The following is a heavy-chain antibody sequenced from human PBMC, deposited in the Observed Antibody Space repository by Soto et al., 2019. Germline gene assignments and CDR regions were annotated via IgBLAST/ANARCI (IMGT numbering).Heavy chain of an antibody. V-gene: IGHV3-21*01. CDR2: ITGGSRDK. CDR3: VKEVEGFDY. CDR1: GFTFSSHT. J-gene: IGHJ4*02. Sequence: EVQLVESGGGLVKPGGSLRLSCAASGFTFSSHTMNWVRQAPGKGLEWVSSITGGSRDKFYADSVKGRFTISRDNAENSLYLQMNSLRAEDTAVYYCVKEVEGFDYWGQGTLVTVSS. D-gene: IGHD1-1*01.